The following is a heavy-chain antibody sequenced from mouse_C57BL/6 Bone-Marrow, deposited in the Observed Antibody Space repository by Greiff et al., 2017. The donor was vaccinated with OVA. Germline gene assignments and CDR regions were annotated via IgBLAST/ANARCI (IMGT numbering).Heavy chain of an antibody. CDR2: IWSGGST. D-gene: IGHD1-1*01. J-gene: IGHJ2*01. CDR1: GFSLTSYG. V-gene: IGHV2-2*01. Sequence: VQLQQSGPGLVQPSQSLSITCTVSGFSLTSYGVHWVRQSPGKGLEWLGVIWSGGSTDYNAAFISRLSISKDNSKSQVFFKMNSLQADDTAIYYCARNNYGSSYHFDYWGQGTTLTDSS. CDR3: ARNNYGSSYHFDY.